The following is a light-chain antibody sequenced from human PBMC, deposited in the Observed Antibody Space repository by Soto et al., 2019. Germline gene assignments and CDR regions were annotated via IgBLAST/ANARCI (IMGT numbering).Light chain of an antibody. J-gene: IGLJ2*01. CDR3: EAWDDSLSAVV. CDR2: SNS. Sequence: QLVLTQPPSASGTPGQRVTISCSGSSSNIGSNTVNWYQQLPGTAPKLLMYSNSQRPSGVPDRFSGSKSGTSASLAISGLRSEDEADYYCEAWDDSLSAVVFGGGTKLTVL. V-gene: IGLV1-44*01. CDR1: SSNIGSNT.